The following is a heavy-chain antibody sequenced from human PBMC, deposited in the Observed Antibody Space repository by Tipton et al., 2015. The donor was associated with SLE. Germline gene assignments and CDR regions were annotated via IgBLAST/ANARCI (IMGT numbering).Heavy chain of an antibody. Sequence: LRLSCAVYGGSFSGHYWSWIRQPPGKGLEWIGEINHSGSTNYNPSLKSRVTISVDTSKNQFSLKLSSVTAADTAVYYCARGPAFGRKKSYFDYWGQGTLVTVSS. CDR1: GGSFSGHY. J-gene: IGHJ4*02. V-gene: IGHV4-34*01. D-gene: IGHD2-15*01. CDR2: INHSGST. CDR3: ARGPAFGRKKSYFDY.